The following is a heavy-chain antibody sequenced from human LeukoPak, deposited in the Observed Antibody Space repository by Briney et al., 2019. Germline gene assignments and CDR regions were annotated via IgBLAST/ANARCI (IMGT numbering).Heavy chain of an antibody. CDR2: IYYSGST. J-gene: IGHJ6*02. CDR1: GGSISGHY. Sequence: SETLSLTCTVSGGSISGHYWSWIRQPPGKGLEWIGYIYYSGSTNYNPSLKSRVTISVDTSKNQFSLKLSSVTAADTAVYYCARAYCSGGSCYRRGMDVWGQGTTVTVSS. CDR3: ARAYCSGGSCYRRGMDV. D-gene: IGHD2-15*01. V-gene: IGHV4-59*11.